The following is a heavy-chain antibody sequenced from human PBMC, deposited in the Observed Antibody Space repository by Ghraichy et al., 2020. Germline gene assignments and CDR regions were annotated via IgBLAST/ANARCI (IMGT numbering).Heavy chain of an antibody. CDR2: IYPSGTT. CDR1: DGSISSHF. CDR3: ARSSWGPEVLLDF. J-gene: IGHJ4*02. Sequence: SQTLSLTCTVSDGSISSHFWSWIRQPPGKGLEWIGYIYPSGTTKYSPSLKRRVTISVDTSKNQFSLRLNSVTAADTAVYYCARSSWGPEVLLDFWGQGNMVTVSS. D-gene: IGHD2-8*02. V-gene: IGHV4-4*09.